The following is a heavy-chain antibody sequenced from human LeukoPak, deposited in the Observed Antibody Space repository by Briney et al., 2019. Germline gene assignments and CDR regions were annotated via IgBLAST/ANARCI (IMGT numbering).Heavy chain of an antibody. D-gene: IGHD3-9*01. CDR3: ASGYYDVLTGHAY. Sequence: GGSLRLSCAASGFSVSSHYMNWVRQAPGKGLEWVSVIYSGGRTYYADSVKGRFTISRDNSKNTLYLQMNSLRAEDTAVYYCASGYYDVLTGHAYWGQGTLVTVSS. J-gene: IGHJ4*02. V-gene: IGHV3-53*01. CDR2: IYSGGRT. CDR1: GFSVSSHY.